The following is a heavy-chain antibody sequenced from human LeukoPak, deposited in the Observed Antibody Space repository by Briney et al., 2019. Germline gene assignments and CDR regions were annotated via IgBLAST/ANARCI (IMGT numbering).Heavy chain of an antibody. J-gene: IGHJ4*02. CDR2: INPNSGGT. V-gene: IGHV1-2*02. CDR1: GYTFTGYH. CDR3: AREGYDLYFDY. Sequence: ASVKVSCKASGYTFTGYHMHWVRQAPEQGLGWMGWINPNSGGTNYAQKFQGRVTMTRDTSISTAYMELSRLRSDDTAVYYCAREGYDLYFDYWGQGTLVTVSS. D-gene: IGHD5-12*01.